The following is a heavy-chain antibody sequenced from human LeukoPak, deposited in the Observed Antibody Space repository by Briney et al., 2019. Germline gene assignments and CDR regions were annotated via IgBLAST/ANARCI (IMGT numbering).Heavy chain of an antibody. Sequence: GGSLRLSCAASGFTFSSYEMNWVRQAPGKGLEWVSYISSSGSTIYYADSVKGRFTISRDNAKNSLYLQMNSLRAEDTAVYYCARASGELSEADYWGQGTLVTVSS. V-gene: IGHV3-48*03. CDR1: GFTFSSYE. J-gene: IGHJ4*02. D-gene: IGHD3-10*01. CDR3: ARASGELSEADY. CDR2: ISSSGSTI.